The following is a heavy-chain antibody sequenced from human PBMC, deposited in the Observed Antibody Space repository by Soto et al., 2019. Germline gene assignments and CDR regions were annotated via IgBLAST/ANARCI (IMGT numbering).Heavy chain of an antibody. Sequence: QLQLQESGPGLVKPSETLSLTCTVSGGSISSSSYYWGWIRQPPGKGLEWIGSIYYSGSTYYNPSPKSRVTISVDTSKNQFSLKLSSVTAADTAVYYCARHGSSTSWSYYYYYMDVWGKGTTVTVSS. D-gene: IGHD2-2*01. CDR1: GGSISSSSYY. J-gene: IGHJ6*03. V-gene: IGHV4-39*01. CDR3: ARHGSSTSWSYYYYYMDV. CDR2: IYYSGST.